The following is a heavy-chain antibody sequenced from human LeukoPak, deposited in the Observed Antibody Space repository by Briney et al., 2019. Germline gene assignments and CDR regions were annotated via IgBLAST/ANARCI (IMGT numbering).Heavy chain of an antibody. CDR3: ASLKGSSGYQNWFDP. CDR1: GGSISSSSYY. Sequence: SETLSLTCTVSGGSISSSSYYWGWIRQPPGKGLEWIGSIYYSGSTYYNPSLKSRVTISVDTSKNQFSLKLSSVTAADTAVYYCASLKGSSGYQNWFDPWGQGTLVTVSS. J-gene: IGHJ5*02. V-gene: IGHV4-39*07. CDR2: IYYSGST. D-gene: IGHD3-22*01.